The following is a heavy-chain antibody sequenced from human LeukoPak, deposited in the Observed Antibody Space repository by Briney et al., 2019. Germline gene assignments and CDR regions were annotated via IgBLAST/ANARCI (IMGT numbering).Heavy chain of an antibody. Sequence: SETLSLTCTVSGGSISSSNWWNWVRQPPGKGLEWIGEIYHSGGTNYNPSLKSRVTISLDKSKNQFSLRLTSVTAADTAVYYCARHYGPWGQGTLVTVSS. D-gene: IGHD3-16*01. CDR1: GGSISSSNW. V-gene: IGHV4-4*02. CDR3: ARHYGP. CDR2: IYHSGGT. J-gene: IGHJ4*02.